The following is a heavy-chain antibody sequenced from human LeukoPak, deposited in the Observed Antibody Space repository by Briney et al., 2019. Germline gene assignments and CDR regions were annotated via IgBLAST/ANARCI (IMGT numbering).Heavy chain of an antibody. D-gene: IGHD3-10*01. CDR3: ARHSYGSGSYYNDYFDY. CDR1: GGSISSYY. J-gene: IGHJ4*02. CDR2: IYYSGST. V-gene: IGHV4-59*08. Sequence: SETLSLTCTVSGGSISSYYWSWIRQPPGKGLEWIGYIYYSGSTNYNPSLKSRVTISVDTSKNQFSLKLSSVTAADTAVYYCARHSYGSGSYYNDYFDYWGQGTLVTVSS.